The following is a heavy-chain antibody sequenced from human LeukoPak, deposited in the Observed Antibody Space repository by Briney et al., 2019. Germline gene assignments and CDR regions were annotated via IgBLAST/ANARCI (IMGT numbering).Heavy chain of an antibody. Sequence: PGGSLRLSCAASGFTFSSYSMNWVRQAPGKGLEWVSSISSSSSYIYYADSVKGRFTISRDNAKNSLYLQMNSLRAEDTAVYYCAKCSSGRYGGDYWGQGTLVTVSS. CDR3: AKCSSGRYGGDY. D-gene: IGHD6-19*01. CDR1: GFTFSSYS. CDR2: ISSSSSYI. J-gene: IGHJ4*02. V-gene: IGHV3-21*01.